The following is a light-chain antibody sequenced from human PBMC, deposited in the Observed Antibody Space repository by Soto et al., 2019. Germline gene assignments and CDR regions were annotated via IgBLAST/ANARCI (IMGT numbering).Light chain of an antibody. CDR3: SSYTNSNTRQIV. J-gene: IGLJ1*01. CDR1: SSDVGGYNY. V-gene: IGLV2-14*01. Sequence: QSVLTQPASVSGSPGQSITISCTGTSSDVGGYNYASWYQQHPGKAPKFMIYDVSNRPSGVSNRFSGSKSGNTASLTISGLQAEDEADYYCSSYTNSNTRQIVFGTGTKVTVL. CDR2: DVS.